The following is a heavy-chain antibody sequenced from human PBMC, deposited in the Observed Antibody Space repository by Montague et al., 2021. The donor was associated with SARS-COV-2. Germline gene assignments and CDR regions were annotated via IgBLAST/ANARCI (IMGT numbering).Heavy chain of an antibody. Sequence: SETLSLTCAVYGGSFSGYYWSWIRQPPGKGLEWIGEINHSGSTNYNPPLKSRVTISVDTSKNQFSLKLSSVTAADTAVYYCARVGRQQLVRLSGMDVWGQGTTVTVSS. D-gene: IGHD6-13*01. CDR2: INHSGST. J-gene: IGHJ6*02. V-gene: IGHV4-34*01. CDR1: GGSFSGYY. CDR3: ARVGRQQLVRLSGMDV.